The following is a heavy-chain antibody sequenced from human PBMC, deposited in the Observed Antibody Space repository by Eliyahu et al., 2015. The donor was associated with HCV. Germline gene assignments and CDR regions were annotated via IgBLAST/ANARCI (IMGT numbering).Heavy chain of an antibody. CDR1: GSPFSSYA. CDR3: ARDWGVENGDY. J-gene: IGHJ4*02. CDR2: ISYDGSNK. Sequence: QVQLVESGGGVVQPGRSLRLSCAAXGSPFSSYAMHWVRQAPGKGLEWVAVISYDGSNKYYADSVKGRFTISRDNSKNTLYLQMNSLRAEDTAVYYCARDWGVENGDYWGQGTLVTVSS. D-gene: IGHD3-16*01. V-gene: IGHV3-30-3*01.